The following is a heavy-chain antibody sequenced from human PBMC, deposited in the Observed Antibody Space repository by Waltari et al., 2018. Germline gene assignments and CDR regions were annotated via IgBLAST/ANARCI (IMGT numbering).Heavy chain of an antibody. CDR1: GGSFSVYY. D-gene: IGHD2-2*01. V-gene: IGHV4-34*01. CDR2: INHSGST. J-gene: IGHJ4*02. Sequence: QVQLQQWGAGLLKPSETLSLTCAVYGGSFSVYYWSWIRQPPGKGLQWIGEINHSGSTNYNPSLKSRVTISVDTSKNQFSLKLSSVTAADTAVYYCARGYCSTTSCLYYFDYWGQGTLVTVSS. CDR3: ARGYCSTTSCLYYFDY.